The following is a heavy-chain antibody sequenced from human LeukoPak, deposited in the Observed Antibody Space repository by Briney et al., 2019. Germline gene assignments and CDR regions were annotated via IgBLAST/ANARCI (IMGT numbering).Heavy chain of an antibody. CDR1: GGSISSYY. CDR2: IYYSGST. Sequence: PSETLSLTCTVSGGSISSYYWSWIRQPPGKGLEWIGYIYYSGSTNYNPSLKSRVTISVDTSKNQFSLKLTSVTAADTALYYCARGIWEMDTIPYWYFDIWGRGTLVTVSS. CDR3: ARGIWEMDTIPYWYFDI. V-gene: IGHV4-59*12. D-gene: IGHD5-24*01. J-gene: IGHJ2*01.